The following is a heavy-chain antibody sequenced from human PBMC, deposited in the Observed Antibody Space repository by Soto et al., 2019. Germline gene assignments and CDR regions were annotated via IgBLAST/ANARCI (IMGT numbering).Heavy chain of an antibody. J-gene: IGHJ4*02. CDR3: ARIPDYSNYVGVYYFDY. CDR2: IIPIFGTA. V-gene: IGHV1-69*13. CDR1: GGTFSSYA. Sequence: GASVKVSCKASGGTFSSYAISWVRQAPGQGLEWMGGIIPIFGTANYAQKFQGRVTITADESTSTAYMELSSLRSEDTAVYYCARIPDYSNYVGVYYFDYWGQGTLVTVSS. D-gene: IGHD4-4*01.